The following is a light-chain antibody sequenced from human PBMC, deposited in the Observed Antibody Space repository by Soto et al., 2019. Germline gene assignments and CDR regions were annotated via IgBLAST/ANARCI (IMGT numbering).Light chain of an antibody. V-gene: IGLV2-14*01. CDR2: EVR. CDR3: SSYTDSDTRV. CDR1: NSDVGGYDY. Sequence: QSALTQPASVSGSPGQSITISCTGTNSDVGGYDYVSWYQQYPGKAPKVIIYEVRKRPSGISNRFSGSKSGNMASLTISGLQAVDEADYYCSSYTDSDTRVFGTGTKVTVL. J-gene: IGLJ1*01.